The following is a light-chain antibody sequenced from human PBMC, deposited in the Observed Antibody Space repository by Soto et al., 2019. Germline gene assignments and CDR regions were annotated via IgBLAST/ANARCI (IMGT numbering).Light chain of an antibody. J-gene: IGKJ1*01. CDR1: HTVTSN. V-gene: IGKV3-15*01. CDR3: QQYNYWPRT. CDR2: GAS. Sequence: EIMMTQSPATLSVSPGERATLSCRASHTVTSNLAWYQQKPGQAPRLLIYGASTRATGITARFSGSGSGTEFTLTIYSLQSEDFEVYYCQQYNYWPRTFGQGTKVEIK.